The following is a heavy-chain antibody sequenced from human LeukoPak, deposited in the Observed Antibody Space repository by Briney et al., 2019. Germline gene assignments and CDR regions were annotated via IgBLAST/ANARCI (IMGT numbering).Heavy chain of an antibody. J-gene: IGHJ5*02. CDR2: IYYSGST. CDR3: ARGTVGRSGWYRTVDP. V-gene: IGHV4-61*01. Sequence: PSETLSLTCTVSGYSISSGYYWSWIRQPPGKGLEWIGYIYYSGSTNYNPSLKSRVTISVDTSKNQFSLKLSSVTAADTAVYYCARGTVGRSGWYRTVDPWGQGTLVTVSS. CDR1: GYSISSGYY. D-gene: IGHD6-19*01.